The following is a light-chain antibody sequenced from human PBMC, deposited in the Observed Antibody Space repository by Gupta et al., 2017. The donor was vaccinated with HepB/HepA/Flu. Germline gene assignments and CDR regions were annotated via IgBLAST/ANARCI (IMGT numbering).Light chain of an antibody. J-gene: IGKJ3*01. Sequence: DIVLTQSPGTLSLSPGERATLSCRASQSVSSSYLAWYQQKPGQAPRLLIYGTSSRAAGIPDRFSGSGSGTDFTLTISGLEPEDFAVFYCQQYGSSSFTFGPGTKVDIK. CDR1: QSVSSSY. CDR3: QQYGSSSFT. V-gene: IGKV3-20*01. CDR2: GTS.